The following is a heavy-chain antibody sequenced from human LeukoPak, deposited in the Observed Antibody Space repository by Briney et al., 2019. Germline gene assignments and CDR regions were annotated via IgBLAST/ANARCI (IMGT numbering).Heavy chain of an antibody. D-gene: IGHD4-11*01. V-gene: IGHV3-49*03. CDR3: TRDRGAYSLYDY. J-gene: IGHJ4*02. CDR1: GFTFGDYA. CDR2: IRSKAYGETA. Sequence: GGSLRLSCTASGFTFGDYAMSWIRQAPGKGLEWVGFIRSKAYGETADYAASVKGRFTISRDDSKAIAYLQMNSLKTEDTAVYHCTRDRGAYSLYDYWGQGTLVTVSS.